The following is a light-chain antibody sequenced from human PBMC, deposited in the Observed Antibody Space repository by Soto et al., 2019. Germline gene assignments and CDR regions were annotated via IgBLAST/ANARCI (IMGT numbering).Light chain of an antibody. J-gene: IGLJ2*01. V-gene: IGLV2-23*02. Sequence: QSALTQPASVSGSPGQSITISCTGTSSDVGSYNLVSWYQQHPGKAPKLMIYEVSKRPSGGSNRFSCSRSGNTASLTISGLQAEDEADYYCCSYAGSSTPLVFGGGTKVTVL. CDR3: CSYAGSSTPLV. CDR2: EVS. CDR1: SSDVGSYNL.